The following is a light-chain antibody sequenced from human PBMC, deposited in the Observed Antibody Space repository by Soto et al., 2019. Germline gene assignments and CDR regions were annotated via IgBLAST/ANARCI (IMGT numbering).Light chain of an antibody. Sequence: ALTQPASVSGSPGQSITISCTRTSSDVGAYDYVSWYQQHPDKAPKLMIYEVSNRPSGVSNRFSGSKSVNTATLTISGLQDDDEADYYCSSYTSSSTRVFGTGTKSPS. CDR3: SSYTSSSTRV. CDR1: SSDVGAYDY. CDR2: EVS. J-gene: IGLJ1*01. V-gene: IGLV2-14*03.